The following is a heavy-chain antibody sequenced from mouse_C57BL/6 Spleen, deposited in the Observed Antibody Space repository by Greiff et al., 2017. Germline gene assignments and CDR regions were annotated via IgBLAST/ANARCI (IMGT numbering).Heavy chain of an antibody. J-gene: IGHJ2*01. D-gene: IGHD4-1*01. Sequence: QVQLQQPGAELVKPGASVKLSCKASGYTFTSYWMHWVKQRPGQGLEWIGMIHPTSGSTNYNEKFKSKATLTLDKTSSTAYMQLSSLTSEASAVYYCARSELGYYFDCWGKAPLSQSPQ. CDR2: IHPTSGST. CDR1: GYTFTSYW. CDR3: ARSELGYYFDC. V-gene: IGHV1-64*01.